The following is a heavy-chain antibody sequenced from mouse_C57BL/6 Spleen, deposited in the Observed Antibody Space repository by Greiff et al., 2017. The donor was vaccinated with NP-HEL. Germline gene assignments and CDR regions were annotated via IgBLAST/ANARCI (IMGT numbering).Heavy chain of an antibody. CDR3: ARVTGTVYFDY. V-gene: IGHV5-16*01. CDR2: INYDGSST. D-gene: IGHD4-1*01. CDR1: GFTFSDYY. J-gene: IGHJ2*01. Sequence: EVKLMESEGGLVQPGSSMKLSCTASGFTFSDYYMAWVHQVPEKGLEWVANINYDGSSTYYLDSLKSRFIISRDNAKNILYLQMSSLKSEDTATYYCARVTGTVYFDYWGQGTTLTVSS.